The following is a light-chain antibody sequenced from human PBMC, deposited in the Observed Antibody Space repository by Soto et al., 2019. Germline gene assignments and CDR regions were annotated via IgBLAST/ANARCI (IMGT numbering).Light chain of an antibody. J-gene: IGKJ5*01. Sequence: DIQMTQSPSSLSASVGDRVTITCRASQDISNYLAWYQQKPGKVPQLLIYDASTLHSGVPSRFSGSGSGTDFTLTISSLQPEDVGNYYCQKYNGAPVTFGQGTRLDI. V-gene: IGKV1-27*01. CDR2: DAS. CDR1: QDISNY. CDR3: QKYNGAPVT.